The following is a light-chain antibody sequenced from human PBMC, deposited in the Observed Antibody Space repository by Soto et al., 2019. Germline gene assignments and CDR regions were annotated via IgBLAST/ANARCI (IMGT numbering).Light chain of an antibody. CDR2: SAS. J-gene: IGKJ4*01. V-gene: IGKV1D-12*01. Sequence: DIQMTQSPSSVSASVGDRVPITCRASQGISSWLSWYQQKPEKAHKLLIYSASTLQSGVPSRFSGSGSGTDFTLTISSMQPEDFATYYCQQAHRLPLTFGGGTKVEIK. CDR1: QGISSW. CDR3: QQAHRLPLT.